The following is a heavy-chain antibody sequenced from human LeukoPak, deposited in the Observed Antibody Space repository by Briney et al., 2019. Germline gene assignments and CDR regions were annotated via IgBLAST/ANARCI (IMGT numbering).Heavy chain of an antibody. CDR2: ISYDGSNK. D-gene: IGHD4/OR15-4a*01. CDR3: AMVLLS. Sequence: GGSLRLSCAASEFTFSNYALHWVRQAPGKGLQWVAVISYDGSNKYYADSVKGRFTISRDNSKNTLYLQMNSLRAEDTAVYYCAMVLLSWGQGTLVTVSS. J-gene: IGHJ5*02. CDR1: EFTFSNYA. V-gene: IGHV3-30*04.